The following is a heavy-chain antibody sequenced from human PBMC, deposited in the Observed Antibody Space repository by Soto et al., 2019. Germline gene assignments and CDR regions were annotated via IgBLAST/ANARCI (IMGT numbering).Heavy chain of an antibody. V-gene: IGHV4-59*01. J-gene: IGHJ3*02. CDR1: GGSISSYY. D-gene: IGHD1-26*01. Sequence: SETLSLTCTVSGGSISSYYWSWIRQPPGKGLEWIGYIYYSGGTNYNPSLKSRVTISVDTSKNQFSLKLSSVTAADTAVYYCARWDRFDAFAIWGQGTMVTVSS. CDR2: IYYSGGT. CDR3: ARWDRFDAFAI.